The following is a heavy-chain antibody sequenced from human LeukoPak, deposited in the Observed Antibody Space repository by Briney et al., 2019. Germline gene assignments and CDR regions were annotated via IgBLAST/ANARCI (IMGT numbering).Heavy chain of an antibody. Sequence: ASVKVSCKASEYTFTGYYMHWVRQAPGQGLEWMGWINPNSGGTHYAPKFQGRVTMTRDTSISTAYMELSRLRSDDTAVYYCAREGPVAVAGLDYWGQGTLVTVSS. CDR2: INPNSGGT. D-gene: IGHD6-19*01. V-gene: IGHV1-2*02. J-gene: IGHJ4*02. CDR3: AREGPVAVAGLDY. CDR1: EYTFTGYY.